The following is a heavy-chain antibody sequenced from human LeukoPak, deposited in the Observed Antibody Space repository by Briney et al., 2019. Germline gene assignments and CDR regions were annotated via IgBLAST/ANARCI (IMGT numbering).Heavy chain of an antibody. CDR2: IYHSGST. D-gene: IGHD5-18*01. CDR1: VRSICIIHC. CDR3: AAAGTYSCGYWYGDL. J-gene: IGHJ2*01. V-gene: IGHV4-4*02. Sequence: PSETLSLTCALYVRSICIIHCWRWVRQPPGKGLEWIGEIYHSGSTNYNPSLKSRVTISVDKSKNQFSLKLSSVTAADTAVYYCAAAGTYSCGYWYGDLWGRGTLVTVSS.